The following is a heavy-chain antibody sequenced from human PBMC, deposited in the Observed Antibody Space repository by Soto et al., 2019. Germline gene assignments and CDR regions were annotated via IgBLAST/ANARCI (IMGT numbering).Heavy chain of an antibody. D-gene: IGHD3-10*01. CDR3: SRVGQYGSGNYYEDY. CDR2: ISSSSSYI. Sequence: PGGSLRLSCAASGFTFSSYSMNWVRQAPGKGLEWVSSISSSSSYIYYADSVKGRFTISRDNAKNSLYLQMNSLRAEDTAVYYCSRVGQYGSGNYYEDYWGQGTLVTVSS. CDR1: GFTFSSYS. V-gene: IGHV3-21*01. J-gene: IGHJ4*02.